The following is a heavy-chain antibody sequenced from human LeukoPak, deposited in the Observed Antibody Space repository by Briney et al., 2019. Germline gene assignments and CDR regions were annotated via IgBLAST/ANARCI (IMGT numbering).Heavy chain of an antibody. Sequence: ASVKVSCKASGGTFSSYAISWVRQAPGQGLEWMGRIIPIFGIANYAQKFQGRVTITADKSTSTAYMKLSSLRSEDTAVYYCARDPPDYGDFMYYFDYWGQGTLVTVSS. D-gene: IGHD4-17*01. J-gene: IGHJ4*02. CDR1: GGTFSSYA. V-gene: IGHV1-69*04. CDR2: IIPIFGIA. CDR3: ARDPPDYGDFMYYFDY.